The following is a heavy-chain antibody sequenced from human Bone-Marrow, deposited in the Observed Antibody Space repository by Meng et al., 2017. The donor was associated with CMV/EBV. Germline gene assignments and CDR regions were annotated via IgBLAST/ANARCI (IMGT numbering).Heavy chain of an antibody. CDR2: IIPIFGTA. CDR3: ARDIVVVPAASNWFDP. D-gene: IGHD2-2*01. J-gene: IGHJ5*02. V-gene: IGHV1-69*05. Sequence: SVKVSCKASGGTFSSYAINWVRQAPGQGLEWMGGIIPIFGTANYAQKFQGRVTITTDESTSTAYMELSSLRSEDTAVYYCARDIVVVPAASNWFDPWGQGTLVTVSS. CDR1: GGTFSSYA.